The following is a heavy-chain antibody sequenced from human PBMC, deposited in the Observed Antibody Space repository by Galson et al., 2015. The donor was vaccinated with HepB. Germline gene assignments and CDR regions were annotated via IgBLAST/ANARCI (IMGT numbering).Heavy chain of an antibody. J-gene: IGHJ4*02. CDR2: ISGSGGST. Sequence: SLRLSCAASGFTFSSYAMSWVRQAPGKGLEWVSAISGSGGSTYYADSVKGRFTISRDNSKNTLYLQMNSLRAEDTAVYYCAMGYCSSTNCRRPGFDYWGQGTLVTVSS. CDR1: GFTFSSYA. D-gene: IGHD2-2*01. CDR3: AMGYCSSTNCRRPGFDY. V-gene: IGHV3-23*01.